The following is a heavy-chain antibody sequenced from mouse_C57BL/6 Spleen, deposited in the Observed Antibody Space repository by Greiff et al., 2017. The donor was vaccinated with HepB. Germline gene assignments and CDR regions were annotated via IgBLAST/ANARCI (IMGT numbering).Heavy chain of an antibody. J-gene: IGHJ1*03. Sequence: QVQLKESGPGILQSSQTLSLTCSFSGFSLSTSGMGVSWIRQPSGKGLEWLAHIYWDDDKRYNPSLKSRLTISKDTSRNQVFLKITSVDTADTATYYCARRGLGNWNWYFDVWGTGTTVTVSS. CDR2: IYWDDDK. D-gene: IGHD2-1*01. CDR1: GFSLSTSGMG. V-gene: IGHV8-12*01. CDR3: ARRGLGNWNWYFDV.